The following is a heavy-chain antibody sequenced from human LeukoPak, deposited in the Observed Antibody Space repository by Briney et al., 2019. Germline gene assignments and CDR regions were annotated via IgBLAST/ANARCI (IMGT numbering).Heavy chain of an antibody. CDR2: INPSGGST. Sequence: GASVKVSCKASGYTFTSYYMHWVRQAPGQGLEWMGIINPSGGSTSYAQKFQGRVTMTRDMSTSTVYMELSSLRSEDTAVYYCAREEYYYDSSGYSYNWFDPWGQGTLVTVSS. CDR3: AREEYYYDSSGYSYNWFDP. V-gene: IGHV1-46*01. CDR1: GYTFTSYY. D-gene: IGHD3-22*01. J-gene: IGHJ5*02.